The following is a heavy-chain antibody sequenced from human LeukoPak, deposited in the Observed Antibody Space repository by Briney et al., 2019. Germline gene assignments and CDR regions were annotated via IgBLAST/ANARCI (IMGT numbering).Heavy chain of an antibody. CDR2: INPNSGGT. Sequence: ASVKVSCKASGYTFTGYYMHWVRQAPGQGLEWMGWINPNSGGTNYAQKFQGRVTMTRDTSISTAYMELSRLRSDDTAVYYCARERGSYYYYGMDVWGQGTTATVSS. J-gene: IGHJ6*02. V-gene: IGHV1-2*02. CDR3: ARERGSYYYYGMDV. CDR1: GYTFTGYY.